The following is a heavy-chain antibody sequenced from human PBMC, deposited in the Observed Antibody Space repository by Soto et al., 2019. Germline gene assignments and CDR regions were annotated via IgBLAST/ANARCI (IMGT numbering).Heavy chain of an antibody. CDR2: IYTGGNT. CDR3: ARGPSWDKVHY. Sequence: QVQLQESGPGLVEPSQTMSLTCTVSGGSIRSDDYCWSWISQPPDKGLEWMGHIYTGGNTYSSPSFKRRITISVDTSETQFALKLSSVTAADTAVYFCARGPSWDKVHYWGQGILVTVSS. V-gene: IGHV4-30-4*01. CDR1: GGSIRSDDYC. D-gene: IGHD1-26*01. J-gene: IGHJ4*02.